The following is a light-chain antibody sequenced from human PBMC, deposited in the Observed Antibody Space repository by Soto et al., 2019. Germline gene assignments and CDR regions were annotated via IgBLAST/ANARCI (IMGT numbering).Light chain of an antibody. CDR3: HQYDRWPLS. CDR2: GAF. V-gene: IGKV3-15*01. J-gene: IGKJ4*01. CDR1: ESVKTN. Sequence: EIVMTQSPATLSVSPGETATLSCRASESVKTNLAWYQQKPGQAPRLLIYGAFTRAAGIPFRFSGSASGTEFTLTISSLQSEDVAVYYCHQYDRWPLSLGEGTKVEIK.